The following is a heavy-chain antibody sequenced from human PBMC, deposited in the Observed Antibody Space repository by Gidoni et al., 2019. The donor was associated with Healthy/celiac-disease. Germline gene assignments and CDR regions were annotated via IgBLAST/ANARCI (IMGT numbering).Heavy chain of an antibody. Sequence: EVQLLESGGGLVQPGGSLRLSCAASGFTFSSYAMSWVRQAPGKGLEWVSAISGSGCSTYYADSVKGRFTISRDNSKNTLYLQMNSLRAEDTAVYYCAKGTYYYDSSGYYQPDYWGQGTLVTVSS. CDR3: AKGTYYYDSSGYYQPDY. CDR2: ISGSGCST. J-gene: IGHJ4*02. CDR1: GFTFSSYA. D-gene: IGHD3-22*01. V-gene: IGHV3-23*01.